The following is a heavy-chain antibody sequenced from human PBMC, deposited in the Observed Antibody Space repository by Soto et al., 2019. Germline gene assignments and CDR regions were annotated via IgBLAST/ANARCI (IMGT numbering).Heavy chain of an antibody. J-gene: IGHJ4*02. CDR1: GFTFSSYS. CDR3: ARELAIIAVAGIFDY. CDR2: ISSSSTI. D-gene: IGHD6-19*01. V-gene: IGHV3-48*02. Sequence: EVQLVESGGGLVQPGGSLRLSCAASGFTFSSYSMNWVRQAPGKGLAWVSYISSSSTIYYADSVKGRFTISRDNAKNSLYLQMNSLRDEDTAVYYCARELAIIAVAGIFDYWGQGTLVTVSS.